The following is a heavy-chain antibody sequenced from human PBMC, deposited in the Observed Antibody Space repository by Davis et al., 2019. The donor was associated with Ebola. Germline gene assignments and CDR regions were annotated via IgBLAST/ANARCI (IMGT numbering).Heavy chain of an antibody. CDR2: IYYSGST. J-gene: IGHJ4*02. V-gene: IGHV4-61*08. CDR3: AASGPAGTWDY. Sequence: MPSETLSLTCTVSGGSVSSGGHYWSWIRQPPGKGLEWIAYIYYSGSTHYNPSLKSRATISVDTSRNQFSLRLSSVAAADTAVYYCAASGPAGTWDYWGQGILVTASS. D-gene: IGHD6-19*01. CDR1: GGSVSSGGHY.